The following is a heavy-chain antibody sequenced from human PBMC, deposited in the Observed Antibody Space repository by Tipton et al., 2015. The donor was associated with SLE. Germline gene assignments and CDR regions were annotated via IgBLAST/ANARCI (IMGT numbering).Heavy chain of an antibody. CDR3: ARVADYYGSGHYYYYMDV. D-gene: IGHD3-10*01. V-gene: IGHV4-59*01. J-gene: IGHJ6*03. CDR2: IYYSGST. Sequence: TLSLTCTVSGGSISSYYWSWIRQPPGKGLEWIGYIYYSGSTNYNPSLKSRVTISVDTSKNQFSLKLSSVTAADTAVYYCARVADYYGSGHYYYYMDVWGKGTTATVSS. CDR1: GGSISSYY.